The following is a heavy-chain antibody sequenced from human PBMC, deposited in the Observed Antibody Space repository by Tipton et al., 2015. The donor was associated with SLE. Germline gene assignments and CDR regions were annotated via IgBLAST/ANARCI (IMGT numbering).Heavy chain of an antibody. J-gene: IGHJ4*02. Sequence: TLSLTCTVSGYSISSGYYWGWIRQPPGKGLEWIGSIYHSGSTYYNPSLKSRVTISVDRSKNQFSLKLSSVTAADTAVYYCARKKGAIAAFDYWGQGTLVTVSS. CDR1: GYSISSGYY. V-gene: IGHV4-38-2*02. D-gene: IGHD1-26*01. CDR3: ARKKGAIAAFDY. CDR2: IYHSGST.